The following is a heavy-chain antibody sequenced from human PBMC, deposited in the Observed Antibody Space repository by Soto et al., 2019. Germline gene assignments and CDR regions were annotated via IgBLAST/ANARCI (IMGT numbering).Heavy chain of an antibody. Sequence: GGSLRLSCAASGFTVISNYMSWVRQAPGKGLEWVSVIYSGGSTYYADSVKGRFTISRDNSKNTLYLQMNSLRAEDTAVYYCARDQFPRNWFDPWGQGTLVTVSS. CDR2: IYSGGST. V-gene: IGHV3-66*01. J-gene: IGHJ5*02. CDR1: GFTVISNY. D-gene: IGHD2-21*01. CDR3: ARDQFPRNWFDP.